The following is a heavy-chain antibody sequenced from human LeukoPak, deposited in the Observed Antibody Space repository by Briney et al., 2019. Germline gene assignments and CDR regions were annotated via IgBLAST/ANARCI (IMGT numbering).Heavy chain of an antibody. CDR2: ITGSGSTT. V-gene: IGHV3-23*01. J-gene: IGHJ4*02. CDR3: AKDGNWARFEN. D-gene: IGHD7-27*01. Sequence: GGSLRLSCAASGFAFSNYGMNWVRQAPGKGLEWVSGITGSGSTTYYADSVKGRFAISRDNSKNTLYLQMNSPRAEDTAAYYCAKDGNWARFENWGQGTLVTVSS. CDR1: GFAFSNYG.